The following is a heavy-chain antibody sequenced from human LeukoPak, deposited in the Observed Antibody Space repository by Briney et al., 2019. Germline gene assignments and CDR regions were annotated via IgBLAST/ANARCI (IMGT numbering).Heavy chain of an antibody. CDR2: INHSGST. J-gene: IGHJ4*02. CDR1: GGSFSGYY. CDR3: ARAPIVVVVAATPPNDY. V-gene: IGHV4-34*01. D-gene: IGHD2-15*01. Sequence: PSETLSLTCAVYGGSFSGYYWSWIRQPPGKGLEWIGEINHSGSTNYNPSLKSRVTISVDTSKNQFSLKLSSVTAADTAVYYCARAPIVVVVAATPPNDYWGQGTPVTVSS.